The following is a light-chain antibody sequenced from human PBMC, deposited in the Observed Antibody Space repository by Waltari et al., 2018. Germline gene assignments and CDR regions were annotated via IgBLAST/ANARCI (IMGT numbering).Light chain of an antibody. CDR3: QTWGTGPRV. CDR2: VNSDGSH. Sequence: QVVLTQSPSASASLGASVKLTCTLSSGHSSYAIAWHQQQPEKGPRYLMKVNSDGSHNKGDGIPERFSGSSSGAERYLTISGLQSEDEADYYCQTWGTGPRVFGGGIKLTVL. J-gene: IGLJ2*01. V-gene: IGLV4-69*01. CDR1: SGHSSYA.